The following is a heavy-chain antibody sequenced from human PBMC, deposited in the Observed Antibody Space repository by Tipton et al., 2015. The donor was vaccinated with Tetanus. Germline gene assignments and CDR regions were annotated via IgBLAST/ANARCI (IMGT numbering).Heavy chain of an antibody. J-gene: IGHJ4*02. D-gene: IGHD1-26*01. V-gene: IGHV3-74*01. CDR2: ISYDGSSI. CDR1: GFTFSNYW. Sequence: SLRLSCAASGFTFSNYWMSWVRQAPGKKLMWVARISYDGSSISYADSVKGRFTISRDNPKNTLYLQMNGLRGDDTALYFCVRVIYSGSFYFDSWGQGTRVTVSS. CDR3: VRVIYSGSFYFDS.